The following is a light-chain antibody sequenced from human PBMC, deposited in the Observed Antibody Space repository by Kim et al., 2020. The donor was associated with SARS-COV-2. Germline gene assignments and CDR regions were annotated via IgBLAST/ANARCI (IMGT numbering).Light chain of an antibody. CDR3: QQRSNWPGT. J-gene: IGKJ1*01. CDR1: QSVSSY. CDR2: DAS. V-gene: IGKV3-11*01. Sequence: EIVLTQSPATLSLSPGERATLSCRASQSVSSYLAWYQQKPGQAPRLLIYDASNRATGIPARFSGSGSGTDFTLTISSLEPEDLAVYYCQQRSNWPGTFGQGTKVDIK.